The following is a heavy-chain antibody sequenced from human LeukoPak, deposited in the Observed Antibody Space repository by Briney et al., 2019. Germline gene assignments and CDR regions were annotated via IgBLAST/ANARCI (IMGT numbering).Heavy chain of an antibody. Sequence: GGSLRLSCAASGFTFSSYGMSWVRQAPGKGLEWVSAISGSGGSTYYADSVKGRFTISRDNSKNTLYLQMNSLRAEDTAVYYCARVVYGSGSYYPEVYYYYYMDVWGKGTTVTISS. CDR2: ISGSGGST. V-gene: IGHV3-23*01. D-gene: IGHD3-10*01. J-gene: IGHJ6*03. CDR3: ARVVYGSGSYYPEVYYYYYMDV. CDR1: GFTFSSYG.